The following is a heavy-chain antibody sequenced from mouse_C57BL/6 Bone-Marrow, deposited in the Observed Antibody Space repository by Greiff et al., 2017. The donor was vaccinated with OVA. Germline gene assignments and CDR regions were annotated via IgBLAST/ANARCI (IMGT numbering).Heavy chain of an antibody. J-gene: IGHJ3*01. Sequence: QVQLQQSGAELVKPGASVKLSCKASGYTFTDYSIHWVKQRPGQGLEWIGWFDPGSGSIKYNEKFKDKATLTADKSSSTVYMELSRLTSEDSAVYLCAGHGEPPLLFAYWGQGTMVTVSA. CDR3: AGHGEPPLLFAY. CDR1: GYTFTDYS. D-gene: IGHD6-1*01. V-gene: IGHV1-62-2*01. CDR2: FDPGSGSI.